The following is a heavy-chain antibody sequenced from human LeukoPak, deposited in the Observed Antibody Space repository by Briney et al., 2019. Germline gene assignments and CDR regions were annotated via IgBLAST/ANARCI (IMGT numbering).Heavy chain of an antibody. Sequence: AGGSLRLSCAASGFTLSRYWMSWVRQAPGKGLEWVANIKQDGSEKYYVDSVKGRFTISRDNAKNSLCLQMNSLRAEDTAVFYCASLGYCSGGSCFYGMDVWGQGTTVIVSS. CDR1: GFTLSRYW. CDR3: ASLGYCSGGSCFYGMDV. D-gene: IGHD2-15*01. CDR2: IKQDGSEK. V-gene: IGHV3-7*01. J-gene: IGHJ6*02.